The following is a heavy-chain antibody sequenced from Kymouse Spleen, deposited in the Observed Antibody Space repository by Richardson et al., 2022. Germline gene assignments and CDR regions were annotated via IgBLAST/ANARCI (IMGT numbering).Heavy chain of an antibody. D-gene: IGHD3-10*01. CDR1: GGSFSGYY. CDR2: INHSGST. J-gene: IGHJ6*02. Sequence: QVQLQQWGAGLLKPSETLSLTCAVYGGSFSGYYWSWIRQPPGKGLEWIGEINHSGSTNYNPSLKSRVTISVDTSKNQFSLKLSSVTAADTAVYYCARITMVRGAHGMDVWGQGTTVTVSS. V-gene: IGHV4-34*01. CDR3: ARITMVRGAHGMDV.